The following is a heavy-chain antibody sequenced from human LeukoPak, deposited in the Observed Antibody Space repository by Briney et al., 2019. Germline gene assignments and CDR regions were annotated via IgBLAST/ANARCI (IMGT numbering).Heavy chain of an antibody. Sequence: SETLSLTCTVSDYSISSGYYWGWIRQPPGKGLEWIGSIYHSGSTYYNPSLKSRVTISVDTSKNQSSLKLSSVTAADTAVYYCARVRSIAAAGTWAFDIWGQGTMVTVSS. V-gene: IGHV4-38-2*02. CDR1: DYSISSGYY. D-gene: IGHD6-13*01. CDR3: ARVRSIAAAGTWAFDI. CDR2: IYHSGST. J-gene: IGHJ3*02.